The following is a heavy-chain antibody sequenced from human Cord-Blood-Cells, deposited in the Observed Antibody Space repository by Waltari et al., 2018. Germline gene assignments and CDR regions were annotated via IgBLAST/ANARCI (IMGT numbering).Heavy chain of an antibody. CDR3: ARAPDIVVVPAADAFDI. D-gene: IGHD2-2*01. V-gene: IGHV4-34*01. CDR1: GGSFSGYY. J-gene: IGHJ3*02. CDR2: HNHSGST. Sequence: QVQLQQWGAGLLKPSETLSLTCAVYGGSFSGYYWSWIRQPPGKGLEWIGEHNHSGSTNLNPSLKSPVTISVDTSKNHFSLKLSSVTAADTAVYYCARAPDIVVVPAADAFDIWGQGTMVTVSS.